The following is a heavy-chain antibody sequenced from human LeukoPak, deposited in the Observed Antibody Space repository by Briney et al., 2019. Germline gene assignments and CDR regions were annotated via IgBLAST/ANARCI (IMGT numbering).Heavy chain of an antibody. CDR1: GFSLSTSGVG. D-gene: IGHD2-15*01. CDR3: AHRQDYCSGGSCYLNWFDP. Sequence: SGPTLVNPTQTLTLTCTFSGFSLSTSGVGVGWIRQPPGKALEWLALIYWNDDKRYSPSLKSRLTITKDTSKNQVVLTMTNMDPVDTATYYCAHRQDYCSGGSCYLNWFDPWGQGTLVTVSS. V-gene: IGHV2-5*01. J-gene: IGHJ5*02. CDR2: IYWNDDK.